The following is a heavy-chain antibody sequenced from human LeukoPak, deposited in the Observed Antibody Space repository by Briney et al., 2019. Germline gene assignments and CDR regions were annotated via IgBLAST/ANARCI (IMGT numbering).Heavy chain of an antibody. CDR2: IHYTGST. Sequence: PSETLSLTCTASGGSVSPHYWSWIRQPPGKGLEWIGYIHYTGSTNYNPSLKNRVTISVDTSKNQFSLEVNSVTAADTAVYYCARGRGAEDYWGQGTLVTVSS. CDR1: GGSVSPHY. D-gene: IGHD1-26*01. CDR3: ARGRGAEDY. V-gene: IGHV4-59*02. J-gene: IGHJ4*02.